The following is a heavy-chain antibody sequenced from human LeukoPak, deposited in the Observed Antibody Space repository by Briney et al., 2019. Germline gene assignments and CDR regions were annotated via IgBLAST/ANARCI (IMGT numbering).Heavy chain of an antibody. V-gene: IGHV4-34*01. CDR3: ARRYYDFWSGYEALDYYYGMDV. D-gene: IGHD3-3*01. Sequence: NYNPSLKSRVTISVDTSKNQFSLKLSSVTAADTAVYYCARRYYDFWSGYEALDYYYGMDVWGQGTTVTVSS. J-gene: IGHJ6*02.